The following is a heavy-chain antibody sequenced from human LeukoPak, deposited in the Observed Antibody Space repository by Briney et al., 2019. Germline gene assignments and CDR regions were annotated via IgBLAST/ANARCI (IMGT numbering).Heavy chain of an antibody. CDR3: ARGKYVESGSYNVFDH. CDR1: SGSISSSNYY. Sequence: SETLSLTCTVSSGSISSSNYYWGWIRQPPGKGLEWIGSIYYTGSTYYNPSLKSRVTISVDTSKSQFSLKLSSVTAADTAIYSCARGKYVESGSYNVFDHWGQGTLVTVSS. J-gene: IGHJ4*02. V-gene: IGHV4-39*07. CDR2: IYYTGST. D-gene: IGHD3-10*01.